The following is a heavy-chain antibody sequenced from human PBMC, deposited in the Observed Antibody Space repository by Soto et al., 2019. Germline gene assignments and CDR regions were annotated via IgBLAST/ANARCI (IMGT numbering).Heavy chain of an antibody. Sequence: PSETLSLTCTVSGGSISSGDYYWSWIRQPPGKGLEWIGHIYYSGSTYYNPSLKSRVTISVDASKNQFSLKLSSVTAADTAVYYCASDTPYYYYGMDVWGQGTTVTVSS. V-gene: IGHV4-30-4*01. CDR2: IYYSGST. CDR1: GGSISSGDYY. J-gene: IGHJ6*02. CDR3: ASDTPYYYYGMDV.